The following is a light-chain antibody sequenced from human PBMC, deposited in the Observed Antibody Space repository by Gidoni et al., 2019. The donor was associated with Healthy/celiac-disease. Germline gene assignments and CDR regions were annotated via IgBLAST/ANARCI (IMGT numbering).Light chain of an antibody. J-gene: IGKJ4*01. CDR3: QLSLT. Sequence: EIVLTQSPATLSLSPGERATLSCRASQSVSSYLAWYQQKPGQAPRLLIYDASNRATGIPARFSGSGSGTDFTLTISSLEPEDFAVYYCQLSLTFGGXTKVEIK. CDR1: QSVSSY. V-gene: IGKV3-11*01. CDR2: DAS.